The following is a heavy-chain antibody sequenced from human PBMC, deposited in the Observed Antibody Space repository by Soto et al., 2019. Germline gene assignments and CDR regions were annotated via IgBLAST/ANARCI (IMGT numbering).Heavy chain of an antibody. CDR2: IYISGNT. CDR1: GGSISRYY. D-gene: IGHD2-2*01. J-gene: IGHJ3*02. Sequence: QVQLPQSGPGLVKPSETLSLTCTVSGGSISRYYWCWIRQPAGKRLEWIGRIYISGNTNYNPSIGDPVTMSIDTSKKQFSLKSRSVTAEDTAVYYCARAPPTNAYDNWGQGTVVTVS. V-gene: IGHV4-4*07. CDR3: ARAPPTNAYDN.